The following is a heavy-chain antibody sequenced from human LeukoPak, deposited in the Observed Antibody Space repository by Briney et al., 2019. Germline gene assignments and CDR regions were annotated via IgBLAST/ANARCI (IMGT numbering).Heavy chain of an antibody. CDR2: IKQDGSEK. Sequence: GGSLRLSCATSGFTFSNYWMNWVRQAPGKGLEWVANIKQDGSEKYYVDSVKGRFTISRNNAKNSLFLQMTGLRADDTAVYYCARDPQTNSWPEYFLHWGQGTLVTVSS. D-gene: IGHD6-13*01. CDR3: ARDPQTNSWPEYFLH. CDR1: GFTFSNYW. V-gene: IGHV3-7*04. J-gene: IGHJ1*01.